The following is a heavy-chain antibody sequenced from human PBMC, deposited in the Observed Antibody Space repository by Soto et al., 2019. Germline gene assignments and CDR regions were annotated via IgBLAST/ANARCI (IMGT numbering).Heavy chain of an antibody. Sequence: SVKVSCKASGDTDTNYVISWVRQAPGQGLEWMGGIFPKFGTTYSAQKLQDRLAITADESTSTVYMQLSSLRLDDTAVYYCEAEMTFGKLSVVWGQGTTVTVSS. D-gene: IGHD3-16*02. CDR1: GDTDTNYV. J-gene: IGHJ6*02. CDR2: IFPKFGTT. CDR3: EAEMTFGKLSVV. V-gene: IGHV1-69*13.